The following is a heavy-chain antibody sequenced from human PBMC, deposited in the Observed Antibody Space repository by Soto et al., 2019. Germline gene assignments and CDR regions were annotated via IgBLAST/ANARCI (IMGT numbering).Heavy chain of an antibody. D-gene: IGHD1-26*01. CDR3: AKDRPSGSRPYFYGMDV. CDR1: GFTFSSYG. V-gene: IGHV3-30*18. CDR2: ISYDGSNK. J-gene: IGHJ6*02. Sequence: QVQLVESGGGVVQPGRSLRLSCAASGFTFSSYGMHWVRQAPGKGLEWVAVISYDGSNKYYADSVKGRFTISRDNYKNTLYLQMNSLRAEDTAVYYCAKDRPSGSRPYFYGMDVRGQGTTVTVSS.